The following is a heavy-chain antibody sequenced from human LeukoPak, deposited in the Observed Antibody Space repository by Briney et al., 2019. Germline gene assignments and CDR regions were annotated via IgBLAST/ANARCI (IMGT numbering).Heavy chain of an antibody. Sequence: PSETLSLTCTVSGGSINSSYYYWGWIRQPPGKGLEWIGEINHSGSTNYNPSLKSRVTISVDTSKNQFSLKLSSVTAADTAVYYCARAGGITIFGVVTLTGSVDYWGQGTLVTVSS. V-gene: IGHV4-39*07. J-gene: IGHJ4*02. CDR2: INHSGST. CDR1: GGSINSSYYY. D-gene: IGHD3-3*01. CDR3: ARAGGITIFGVVTLTGSVDY.